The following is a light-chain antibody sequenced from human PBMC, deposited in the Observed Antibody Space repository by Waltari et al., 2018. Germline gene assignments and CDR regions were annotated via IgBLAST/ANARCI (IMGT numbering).Light chain of an antibody. CDR1: SSDDGGYNY. J-gene: IGLJ2*01. CDR3: SSYTSSSSLV. CDR2: GVS. V-gene: IGLV2-14*01. Sequence: QSALTQHASVSGSPGQSITISCTGTSSDDGGYNYVSWYQQHPAKDPKLMIYGVSNRPTGVSNRFAGSETGNTAALTISGLQAEDEADYYCSSYTSSSSLVFGGGTKRTV.